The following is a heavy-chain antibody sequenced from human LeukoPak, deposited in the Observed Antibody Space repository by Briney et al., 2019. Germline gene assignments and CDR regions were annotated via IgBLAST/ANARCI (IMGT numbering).Heavy chain of an antibody. D-gene: IGHD4-17*01. CDR3: ARDNGDYGWDY. Sequence: GGSLRLSCAASGFTFSSYDMYWVRQATGKGLEWVSAIGTAGDTYYPGSVKGRFTISRENAKNSLYLQMNSLRAGDTAVYYCARDNGDYGWDYWGQGTLVTVSS. CDR2: IGTAGDT. J-gene: IGHJ4*02. V-gene: IGHV3-13*01. CDR1: GFTFSSYD.